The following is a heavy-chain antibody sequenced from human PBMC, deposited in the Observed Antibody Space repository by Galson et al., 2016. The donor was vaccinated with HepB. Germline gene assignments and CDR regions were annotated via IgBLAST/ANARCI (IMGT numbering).Heavy chain of an antibody. J-gene: IGHJ5*02. Sequence: ETLSLTCTVSGGSTSSNFWIWIRQPPGGGLEWIGYIFYTGSTNYNPSLKSRVTMSLDTSKNRFSLKLTSVTAADTAVYYCARGDSSGWYGGWFDPWGQGTLVTVSS. CDR2: IFYTGST. CDR1: GGSTSSNF. V-gene: IGHV4-59*01. D-gene: IGHD6-19*01. CDR3: ARGDSSGWYGGWFDP.